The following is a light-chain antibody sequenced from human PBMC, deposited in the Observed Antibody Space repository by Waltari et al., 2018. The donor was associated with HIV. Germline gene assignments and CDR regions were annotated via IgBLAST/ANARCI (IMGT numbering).Light chain of an antibody. CDR3: QQYNNFPAT. CDR2: KAS. V-gene: IGKV1-5*03. CDR1: QSINAW. Sequence: IQMTQSPSPLSASVGDRVIITCRASQSINAWLAWYQQIPGKAPRLLIYKASNLQSGVPSRFSGSGSGTEFTLTISSLQPDDFATYYCQQYNNFPATFGPGTKVDIK. J-gene: IGKJ3*01.